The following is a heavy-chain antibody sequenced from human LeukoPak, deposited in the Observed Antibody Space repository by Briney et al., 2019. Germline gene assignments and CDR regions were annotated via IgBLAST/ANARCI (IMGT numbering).Heavy chain of an antibody. J-gene: IGHJ4*02. CDR1: GFTFSSYS. Sequence: GGSLRLSCAASGFTFSSYSMDWVRQAPGKGLEWVSSISSSSSYIYYADSVKGRFTISRDNAKNSLYLQMNSLRAEDTAVYYCAREGELLPFDYWGQGTLVTVSS. V-gene: IGHV3-21*01. CDR3: AREGELLPFDY. CDR2: ISSSSSYI. D-gene: IGHD1-26*01.